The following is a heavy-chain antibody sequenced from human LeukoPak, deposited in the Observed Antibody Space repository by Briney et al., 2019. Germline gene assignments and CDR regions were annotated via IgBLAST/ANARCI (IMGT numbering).Heavy chain of an antibody. CDR3: ARIGGGRDGY. J-gene: IGHJ4*02. V-gene: IGHV5-10-1*01. CDR2: IDPSDSYT. CDR1: EYSFTTYW. Sequence: GESLKISCKGSEYSFTTYWISWVRQMPGKGLEWMGRIDPSDSYTNYSPSFQGHVTISADRSISTAYLQWSSLKASDTAMYYCARIGGGRDGYWGQGTLVTVSS. D-gene: IGHD3-10*01.